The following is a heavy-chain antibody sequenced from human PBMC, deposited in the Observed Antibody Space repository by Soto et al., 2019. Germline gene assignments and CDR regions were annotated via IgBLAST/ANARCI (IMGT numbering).Heavy chain of an antibody. Sequence: GGSLRLSCAASGFTFSSYWMSWVRQAPGKGLEWVANIKQDGSEKYYVDSVKGRFTISRNNAKNSLYLQMNSLRAEDTAVYYCAREAVVAHFDYWGQGTLVTVSS. CDR3: AREAVVAHFDY. D-gene: IGHD2-2*01. J-gene: IGHJ4*02. CDR2: IKQDGSEK. V-gene: IGHV3-7*01. CDR1: GFTFSSYW.